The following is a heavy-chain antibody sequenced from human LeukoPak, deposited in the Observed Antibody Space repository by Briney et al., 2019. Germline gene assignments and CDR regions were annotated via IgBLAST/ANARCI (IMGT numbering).Heavy chain of an antibody. D-gene: IGHD3-22*01. J-gene: IGHJ4*02. V-gene: IGHV5-51*01. CDR3: ARRPYYYDGSGGFDY. CDR1: GYSFTSYW. Sequence: GESLKISCKGSGYSFTSYWTGWVRQMPGKGLEWMGIIYPGDSDTRYSPSFQGQVTISADKSISTAYLQWSSLKASDTAMYYCARRPYYYDGSGGFDYWGQGTLVTVSS. CDR2: IYPGDSDT.